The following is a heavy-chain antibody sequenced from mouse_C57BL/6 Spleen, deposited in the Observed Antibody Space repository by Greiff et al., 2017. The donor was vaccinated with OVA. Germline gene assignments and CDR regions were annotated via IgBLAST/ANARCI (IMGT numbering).Heavy chain of an antibody. CDR1: GFSFTSYG. J-gene: IGHJ1*03. D-gene: IGHD2-5*01. CDR3: AKSGAYYSNFWYFDV. V-gene: IGHV2-5*01. Sequence: QVQLQQSGPGLVQPSQSLSITCTVSGFSFTSYGVHWVRQSPGKGLEWLGVIWRGGSTDYNAAFMSRLSITKDNSKSQVFFKMNSLQADDTAIYYCAKSGAYYSNFWYFDVWGTGTTVTVSS. CDR2: IWRGGST.